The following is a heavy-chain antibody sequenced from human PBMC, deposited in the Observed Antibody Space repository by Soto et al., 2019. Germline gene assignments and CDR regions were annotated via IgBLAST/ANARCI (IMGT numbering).Heavy chain of an antibody. V-gene: IGHV4-4*02. D-gene: IGHD2-2*01. CDR2: IYHSGST. Sequence: PSETLSLTCAVSGGSISSSNWWSWVRQPPGKGLEWIGEIYHSGSTNYNPSLKSRVTISVDKSKNQFSLKLSSVTAADTAVYYCAIRPIVVVPAASDNWFDPWGQGTLVTVSS. CDR1: GGSISSSNW. J-gene: IGHJ5*02. CDR3: AIRPIVVVPAASDNWFDP.